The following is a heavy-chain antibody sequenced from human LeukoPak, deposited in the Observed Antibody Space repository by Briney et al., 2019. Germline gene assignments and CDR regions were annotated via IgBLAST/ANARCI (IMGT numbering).Heavy chain of an antibody. V-gene: IGHV3-23*01. CDR3: ARESLGSVDPRGYSTTVSQDV. Sequence: QAGGSLRLSCAASGFTFSSHGMNWVRQAPGKGLEWVSGISPSGGITYYTDSVKGRFTISRDNSKNTQSLQMNSLRAEDTAVYYCARESLGSVDPRGYSTTVSQDVWGKGTTVTISS. CDR2: ISPSGGIT. D-gene: IGHD4-17*01. CDR1: GFTFSSHG. J-gene: IGHJ6*04.